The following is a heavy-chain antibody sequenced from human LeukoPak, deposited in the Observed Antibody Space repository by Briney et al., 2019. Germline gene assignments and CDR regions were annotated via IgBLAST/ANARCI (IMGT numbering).Heavy chain of an antibody. D-gene: IGHD3-10*01. CDR3: ARDLSRGHYGSGSYYPEDTTGYYGMDV. CDR2: ISSSSYI. V-gene: IGHV3-21*01. J-gene: IGHJ6*02. Sequence: GGSLRLSCAASGFTFSSYSMNWVRQAPGKGLEWVSSISSSSYIYYADSVKGRFTISRDNAKNSLYLQMNSLRAEDTAVHYCARDLSRGHYGSGSYYPEDTTGYYGMDVWGQGTTVTVSS. CDR1: GFTFSSYS.